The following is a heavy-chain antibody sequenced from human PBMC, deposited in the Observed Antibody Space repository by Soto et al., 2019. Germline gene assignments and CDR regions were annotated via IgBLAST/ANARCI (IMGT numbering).Heavy chain of an antibody. V-gene: IGHV3-23*01. CDR2: ISGSGGST. J-gene: IGHJ5*02. Sequence: PGGSLRLSCAASGFTFSSYAMSWVRQAPGKGLEWVSAISGSGGSTYYADSVKGRFTISRDNSKNTLYLQMNSLRAEDTAVYYCAKDQNIVKVPAAIDGWFDPWGQGTLVTVSS. CDR3: AKDQNIVKVPAAIDGWFDP. CDR1: GFTFSSYA. D-gene: IGHD2-2*02.